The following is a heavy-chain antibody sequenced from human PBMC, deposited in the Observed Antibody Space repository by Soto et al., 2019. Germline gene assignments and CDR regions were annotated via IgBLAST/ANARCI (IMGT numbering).Heavy chain of an antibody. D-gene: IGHD2-21*02. CDR2: LSGGGATT. J-gene: IGHJ6*03. Sequence: GGSLRLSCAASGFTFSDYAMSWVRQAPGKGLEWVSTLSGGGATTYYADSVKGRLTISRDNSKNTLYLQMNSLRSEDTAVHYSATLLWGYYMDVWGKGTTVTVSS. CDR3: ATLLWGYYMDV. CDR1: GFTFSDYA. V-gene: IGHV3-23*01.